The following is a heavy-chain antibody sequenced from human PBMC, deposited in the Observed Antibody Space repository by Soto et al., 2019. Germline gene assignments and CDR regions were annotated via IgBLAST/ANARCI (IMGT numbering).Heavy chain of an antibody. D-gene: IGHD3-22*01. CDR3: ARVLSSVDTMIERGFDP. CDR1: GGSISSYY. Sequence: ASETLSLTCTVSGGSISSYYRSWVRQPPGKGPEGIGYIYYSGSTNYNPSLKSRVTISVDTSKNQFSLKLSSVTAADTAVYYCARVLSSVDTMIERGFDPWGQGTLVTVSS. V-gene: IGHV4-59*01. J-gene: IGHJ5*02. CDR2: IYYSGST.